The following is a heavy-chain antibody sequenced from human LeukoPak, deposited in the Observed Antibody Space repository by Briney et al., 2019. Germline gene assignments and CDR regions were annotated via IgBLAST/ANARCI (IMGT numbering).Heavy chain of an antibody. CDR3: ARDPEGSLSFDY. CDR1: GYTFTGYA. V-gene: IGHV1-3*01. D-gene: IGHD1-14*01. CDR2: INAGNGNT. Sequence: ASVKVSCKASGYTFTGYAMHWVRQAPGQRLEWMGWINAGNGNTKYSQKFQGRVTITRDTSASSAYMELSSLRSEDTAVYYCARDPEGSLSFDYWGQGTLVTVSS. J-gene: IGHJ4*02.